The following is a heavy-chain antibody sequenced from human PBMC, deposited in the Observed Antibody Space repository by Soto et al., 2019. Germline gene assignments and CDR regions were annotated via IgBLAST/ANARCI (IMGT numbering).Heavy chain of an antibody. V-gene: IGHV1-3*01. CDR3: ARHDCISTSCYYYYYYSMDV. D-gene: IGHD2-2*01. Sequence: SVKVSCTASGYTLTSYAMHWVRQAPGQRLEWMGWINAGNGNTNYAQKFQGRVTITADESTSTAYMELSSLRSEDTAVYYCARHDCISTSCYYYYYYSMDVWGQGTTVTVSS. CDR1: GYTLTSYA. J-gene: IGHJ6*02. CDR2: INAGNGNT.